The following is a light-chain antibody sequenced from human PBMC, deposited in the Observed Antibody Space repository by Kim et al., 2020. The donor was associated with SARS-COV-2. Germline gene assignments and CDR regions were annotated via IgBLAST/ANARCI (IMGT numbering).Light chain of an antibody. CDR3: QAYDATNQV. CDR2: EDY. CDR1: SGNIASNV. V-gene: IGLV6-57*01. Sequence: GRSVTTSCARSSGNIASNVVQWYQQRPGSSPTIVIYEDYKSPSGVPDRFAGSIARSANSASLTISGLKTEDEADYYCQAYDATNQVFGGGTQLTVL. J-gene: IGLJ3*02.